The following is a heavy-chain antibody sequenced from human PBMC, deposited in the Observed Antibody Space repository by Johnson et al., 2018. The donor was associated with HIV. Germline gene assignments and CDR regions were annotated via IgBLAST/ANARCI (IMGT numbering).Heavy chain of an antibody. CDR2: ISYDGSNK. CDR1: GFTFSSYA. CDR3: ARAYSYGAFDI. D-gene: IGHD3-16*01. J-gene: IGHJ3*02. Sequence: QVQLVESGGGVVQPGRSLRLSCAASGFTFSSYAMHWVRQAPGKGLEWVAVISYDGSNKYYADSVKGRFTISRDNSKKTLYLQMNSLRAEDTAVYYCARAYSYGAFDILGQGKMVTVSS. V-gene: IGHV3-30*04.